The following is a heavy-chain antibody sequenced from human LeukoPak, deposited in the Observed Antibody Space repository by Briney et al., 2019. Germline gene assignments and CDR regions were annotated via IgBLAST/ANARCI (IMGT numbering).Heavy chain of an antibody. CDR2: INHSGST. CDR3: ARGACSGGSCYLYFDY. D-gene: IGHD2-15*01. Sequence: SETLSLTCAVYGVSFSGYYWSWIRQPPGKGLEWIWEINHSGSTNYNPSLKGRVTISVDTSKNQFSLKLSSVTAADTAVYYCARGACSGGSCYLYFDYWGQGTLVTVAS. V-gene: IGHV4-34*01. CDR1: GVSFSGYY. J-gene: IGHJ4*02.